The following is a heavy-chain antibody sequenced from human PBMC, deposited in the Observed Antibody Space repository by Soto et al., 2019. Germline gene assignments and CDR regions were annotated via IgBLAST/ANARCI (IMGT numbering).Heavy chain of an antibody. Sequence: QVQLVQSGPEVKKPGASVKVSCKASGYTFINYAITCVRQAPGQGLEWMGWINTYNGNTNYAENLQGRVTMTTDTSTSTAYMELRSLRSDDTAVYDCAESPRGEMATDWGQGTLVTVSS. V-gene: IGHV1-18*01. J-gene: IGHJ4*02. CDR2: INTYNGNT. CDR3: AESPRGEMATD. CDR1: GYTFINYA. D-gene: IGHD5-12*01.